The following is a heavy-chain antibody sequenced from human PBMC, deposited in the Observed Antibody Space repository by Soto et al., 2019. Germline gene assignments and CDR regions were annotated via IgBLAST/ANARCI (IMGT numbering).Heavy chain of an antibody. V-gene: IGHV4-31*03. CDR2: IYYSGST. J-gene: IGHJ4*02. Sequence: SETLSLTCTVSGGSISSGGYYWSWIRQHPGKGLEWIGYIYYSGSTYYNPSLKSRVTISVDTSKNQFSLKLSSVTAADTAVYYCARSIVGAPHFDYWGQGTLVTVSS. CDR3: ARSIVGAPHFDY. D-gene: IGHD1-26*01. CDR1: GGSISSGGYY.